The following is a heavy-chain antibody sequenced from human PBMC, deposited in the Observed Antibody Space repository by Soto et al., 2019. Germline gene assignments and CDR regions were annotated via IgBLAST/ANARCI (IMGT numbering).Heavy chain of an antibody. Sequence: ASVKVCCKTSGYTFTNFGLRWVRQATGQGLEWMGWISAYNGNTNYAQNFQGRVTMNTDTSTSTAYMELRSLRSDDTAVYYCAKRYSGYDDAFDIWGQGTMVTVSS. D-gene: IGHD5-12*01. V-gene: IGHV1-18*01. CDR2: ISAYNGNT. J-gene: IGHJ3*02. CDR3: AKRYSGYDDAFDI. CDR1: GYTFTNFG.